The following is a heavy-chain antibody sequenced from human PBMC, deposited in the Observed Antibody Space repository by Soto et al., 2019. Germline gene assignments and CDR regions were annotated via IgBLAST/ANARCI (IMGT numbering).Heavy chain of an antibody. D-gene: IGHD3-3*01. CDR3: ARDGIYDFWRGYSPQP. V-gene: IGHV1-18*01. Sequence: ASVKVSCKASGYTFTSYGISWVRQAPGQGLEWMGWISAYNGNTNYAQKLQGRVTMTTDTSTSTAYMELRSLRSDDTAVYYCARDGIYDFWRGYSPQPWGQGTLVTVSS. J-gene: IGHJ5*02. CDR1: GYTFTSYG. CDR2: ISAYNGNT.